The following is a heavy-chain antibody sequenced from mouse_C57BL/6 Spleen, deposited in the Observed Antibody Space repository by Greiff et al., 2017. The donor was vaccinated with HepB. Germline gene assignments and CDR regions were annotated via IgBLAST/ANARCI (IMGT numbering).Heavy chain of an antibody. CDR2: IDPSDSYT. CDR3: VPSPWYFDV. CDR1: GYTFTSYW. J-gene: IGHJ1*03. Sequence: QVQLQQPGAELVMPGASVKLSCKASGYTFTSYWMHWVKQRPGQGLEWIGEIDPSDSYTNYNQKFKGKSTLTVDKSSSTAYMQLSSLTSEDSAVYYCVPSPWYFDVWGTGTTVTVSS. V-gene: IGHV1-69*01.